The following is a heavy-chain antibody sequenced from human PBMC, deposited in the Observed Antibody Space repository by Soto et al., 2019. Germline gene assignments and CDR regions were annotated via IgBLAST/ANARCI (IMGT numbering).Heavy chain of an antibody. Sequence: PGESLKISCKGSGYSFTSYWIGWVRQMPGKGLEWMGVIYPGDSDTRYSPSFQGQVTISADKSISTAYLQWSSLKASDTAMYYCARYSSSWSYYFDYWGQGTLVTVSS. CDR2: IYPGDSDT. V-gene: IGHV5-51*01. CDR1: GYSFTSYW. CDR3: ARYSSSWSYYFDY. J-gene: IGHJ4*02. D-gene: IGHD6-13*01.